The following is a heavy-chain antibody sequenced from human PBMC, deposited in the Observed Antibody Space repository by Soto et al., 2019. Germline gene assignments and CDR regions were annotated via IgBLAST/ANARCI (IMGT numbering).Heavy chain of an antibody. CDR3: ARYNSFGPDSSGYFPYYYGMDV. J-gene: IGHJ6*02. D-gene: IGHD3-22*01. V-gene: IGHV3-11*01. CDR2: ISSSGSTI. Sequence: GGSLRLSCAASGFTFSDYYMSWIRQAPGKGLEWVSYISSSGSTIYYADSVKGRFTISRDNAKNSLYLQMNSLRADDTAVYYCARYNSFGPDSSGYFPYYYGMDVWGQGTTVTVSS. CDR1: GFTFSDYY.